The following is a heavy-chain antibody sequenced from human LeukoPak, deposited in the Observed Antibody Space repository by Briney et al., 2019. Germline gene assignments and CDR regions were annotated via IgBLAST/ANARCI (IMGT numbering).Heavy chain of an antibody. V-gene: IGHV4-34*01. D-gene: IGHD3-10*01. J-gene: IGHJ5*02. CDR1: GGSFSGYY. CDR2: INHSGST. CDR3: ARDHLTRLTMVRGVKTWFDP. Sequence: PSETLSLTCAVSGGSFSGYYWSWIRQPPGKGLEWIGAINHSGSTNYNPALKSRVTISVATSKHQFSLKLSSVTAADTAVYYCARDHLTRLTMVRGVKTWFDPWGERNLVTASS.